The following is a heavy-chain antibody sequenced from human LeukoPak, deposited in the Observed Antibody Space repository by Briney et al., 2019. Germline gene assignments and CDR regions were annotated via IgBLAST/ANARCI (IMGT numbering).Heavy chain of an antibody. CDR2: IRYDGSNK. V-gene: IGHV3-30*02. J-gene: IGHJ4*02. Sequence: GGSLRLSCAASGFTFSSYGMHWVRQAPGKGLEGVAFIRYDGSNKYYADSVKGRFTISRDNSKNTLYLQMNSLRAEDTAVYYCARSPRTYYYDSSGYARYWGQGTLVTVSS. CDR1: GFTFSSYG. D-gene: IGHD3-22*01. CDR3: ARSPRTYYYDSSGYARY.